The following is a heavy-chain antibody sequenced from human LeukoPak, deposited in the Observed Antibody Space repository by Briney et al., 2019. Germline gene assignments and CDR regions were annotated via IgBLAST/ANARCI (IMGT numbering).Heavy chain of an antibody. CDR1: GFTFSSYA. Sequence: TGGSLRLSCSASGFTFSSYAMRWVRQAPGKGLEYVSGISSNGGSTNYEDSVKGRFTISRDNPKNTLYLQMSSLRAEDTAVYYCVRRHSSSSNYFDYWGQGSLVTVSS. CDR2: ISSNGGST. D-gene: IGHD6-6*01. J-gene: IGHJ4*02. CDR3: VRRHSSSSNYFDY. V-gene: IGHV3-64D*09.